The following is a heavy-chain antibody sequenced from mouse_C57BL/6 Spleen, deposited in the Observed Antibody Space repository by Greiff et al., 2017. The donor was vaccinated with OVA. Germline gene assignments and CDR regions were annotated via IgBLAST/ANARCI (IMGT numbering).Heavy chain of an antibody. CDR3: ARGYENYFDY. CDR1: GYTFTDYY. CDR2: INPNNGGT. V-gene: IGHV1-26*01. J-gene: IGHJ2*01. D-gene: IGHD2-10*02. Sequence: EVQLQQSGPELVKPGASVKISCKASGYTFTDYYMNWVKQSHGKSLEWIGDINPNNGGTSYNQKFKGKATLTVDKSSSTAYMELRSLTSEDSAVYYCARGYENYFDYWGQGTTLTVSS.